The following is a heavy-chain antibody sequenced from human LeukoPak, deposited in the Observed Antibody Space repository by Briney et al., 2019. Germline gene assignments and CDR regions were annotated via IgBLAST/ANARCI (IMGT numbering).Heavy chain of an antibody. CDR2: VYYSGNT. CDR1: GGSISSGSYY. D-gene: IGHD6-19*01. J-gene: IGHJ4*02. V-gene: IGHV4-61*10. CDR3: ARDGSSGWYDY. Sequence: PSQTLSLTCTVSGGSISSGSYYWSWIRQPAGKGLEWIGYVYYSGNTNYNPSLKSRLTISVDTSKNQFSLKLTSVTAADTAVYYCARDGSSGWYDYWGQGTLVTVSS.